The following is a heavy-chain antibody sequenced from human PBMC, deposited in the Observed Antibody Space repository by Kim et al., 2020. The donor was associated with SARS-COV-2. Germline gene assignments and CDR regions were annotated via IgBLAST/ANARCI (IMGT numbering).Heavy chain of an antibody. V-gene: IGHV3-21*01. CDR3: ARERNYYYDSSGQGYYGMDV. CDR1: GFTFSSYS. CDR2: ISSSSSYI. J-gene: IGHJ6*02. D-gene: IGHD3-22*01. Sequence: GGSLRLSCAASGFTFSSYSMNWVRQAPGKGLEWVSSISSSSSYIYYADSVKGRFTISRDNAKNSLYLQMNSLRAEDTAVYYCARERNYYYDSSGQGYYGMDVWGQGTTVTVSS.